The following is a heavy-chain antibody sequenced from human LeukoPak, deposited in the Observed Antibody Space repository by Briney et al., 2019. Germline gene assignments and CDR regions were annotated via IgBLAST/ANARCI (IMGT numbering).Heavy chain of an antibody. V-gene: IGHV4-34*01. Sequence: SETVSLTCAVYGGSFNGYYWIWIRQPPGKGREWIGEINHSGSTNYHPSLKSRVTISVDTSKNQFSLKLSSVTAADTAVYYCARGPPTAILVVVAANLDYWGQGSLVTVSS. CDR3: ARGPPTAILVVVAANLDY. CDR2: INHSGST. J-gene: IGHJ4*02. D-gene: IGHD2-15*01. CDR1: GGSFNGYY.